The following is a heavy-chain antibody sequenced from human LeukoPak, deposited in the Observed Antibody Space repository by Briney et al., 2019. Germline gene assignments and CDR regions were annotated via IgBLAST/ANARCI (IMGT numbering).Heavy chain of an antibody. CDR2: INHSGST. D-gene: IGHD6-13*01. V-gene: IGHV4-34*01. Sequence: SETLSLTCAVYGGSFSGYYWSWVRQPPGKGLEWIGEINHSGSTYYNPSLKSRVTISVDRSKNQFSLKLSSVTAADTAVYYCAKDRSSSWQPWDYWGQGTLVTVSS. CDR3: AKDRSSSWQPWDY. CDR1: GGSFSGYY. J-gene: IGHJ4*02.